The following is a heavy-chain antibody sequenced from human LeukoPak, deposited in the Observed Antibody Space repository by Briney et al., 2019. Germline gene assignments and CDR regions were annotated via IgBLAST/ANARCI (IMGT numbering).Heavy chain of an antibody. V-gene: IGHV3-53*01. D-gene: IGHD3-3*01. Sequence: PGGSLRLSCAASGFTVSSNYMSWARQAPGKGLEWVSVIYSGGSTYYADSVKGRFTISRDNSKNTLYLQMNSLRAGDTAVYYCARDGYDFWSGYYHYYYYGMDVWGQGTTVTVSS. CDR3: ARDGYDFWSGYYHYYYYGMDV. CDR1: GFTVSSNY. J-gene: IGHJ6*02. CDR2: IYSGGST.